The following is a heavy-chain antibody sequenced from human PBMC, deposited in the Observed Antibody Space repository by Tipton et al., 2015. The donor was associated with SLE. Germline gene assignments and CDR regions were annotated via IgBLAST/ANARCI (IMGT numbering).Heavy chain of an antibody. J-gene: IGHJ4*02. CDR3: ARDRIGYSYGIFDY. V-gene: IGHV4-38-2*02. D-gene: IGHD5-18*01. Sequence: TLSLTCAVSGYSISSGYYWGWIRQPPGKGLEWIGSIYHSGSTYYNPSLKSRVTISVDTSKNQFSLKLSSVTAADTAVYYCARDRIGYSYGIFDYWGQGTLVTVSS. CDR1: GYSISSGYY. CDR2: IYHSGST.